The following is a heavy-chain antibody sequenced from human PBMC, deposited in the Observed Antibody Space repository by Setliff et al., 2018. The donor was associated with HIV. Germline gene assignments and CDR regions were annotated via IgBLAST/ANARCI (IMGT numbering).Heavy chain of an antibody. J-gene: IGHJ4*02. Sequence: GGSLRLSCAVSGFTFRSYAMNWVRQAPGKGLEWVSVIYSGGSTYYADYVKGRFTISRDNSKNTLYLQMNSLRAEDTAVYYCAAMDIVVVPATYAGDYWGQGTLVTVSS. D-gene: IGHD2-2*03. CDR1: GFTFRSYA. V-gene: IGHV3-66*02. CDR2: IYSGGST. CDR3: AAMDIVVVPATYAGDY.